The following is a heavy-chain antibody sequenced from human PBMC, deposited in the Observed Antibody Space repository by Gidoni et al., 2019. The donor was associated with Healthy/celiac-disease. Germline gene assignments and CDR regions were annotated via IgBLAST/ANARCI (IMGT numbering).Heavy chain of an antibody. Sequence: QVQLQESGPGLVTPSQTLSPTCTVSGGSISSGGYYWSWIRQHPGKGLEWIGYIYYSGSTYYNPSLKSRVTISVDTSKNQFSLKLSSVTAADTAVYYCARDQYSGYDWYFDYWGQGTLVTVSS. J-gene: IGHJ4*02. CDR2: IYYSGST. V-gene: IGHV4-31*03. D-gene: IGHD5-12*01. CDR1: GGSISSGGYY. CDR3: ARDQYSGYDWYFDY.